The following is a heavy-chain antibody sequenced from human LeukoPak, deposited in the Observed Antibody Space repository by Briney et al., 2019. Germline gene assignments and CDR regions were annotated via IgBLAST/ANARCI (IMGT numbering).Heavy chain of an antibody. Sequence: GRSLRLSCAASGFTFRTHGMHWARQAPGKGLEGVAVIWSDGRRTYYADSVKGRFTISRDNPENTLYLQMNSLRDEDTAVYYCVRDDDNTGNNLDYWGQGTLVTVSS. CDR3: VRDDDNTGNNLDY. J-gene: IGHJ4*02. D-gene: IGHD2-8*02. V-gene: IGHV3-33*01. CDR1: GFTFRTHG. CDR2: IWSDGRRT.